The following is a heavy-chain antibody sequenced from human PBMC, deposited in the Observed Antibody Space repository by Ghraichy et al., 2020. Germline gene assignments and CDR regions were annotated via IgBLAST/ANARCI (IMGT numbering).Heavy chain of an antibody. D-gene: IGHD2-2*01. CDR2: INQDGSGV. CDR3: AREAHCQASDV. J-gene: IGHJ4*01. V-gene: IGHV3-7*01. CDR1: GFTFSNYW. Sequence: GESLNISCAASGFTFSNYWMCWVRQAPGKGLEWVANINQDGSGVYYVDSVKGRFTLSRDNAKKSLYLQMNSLRAEDTAVYYCAREAHCQASDVWGHGTRVTV.